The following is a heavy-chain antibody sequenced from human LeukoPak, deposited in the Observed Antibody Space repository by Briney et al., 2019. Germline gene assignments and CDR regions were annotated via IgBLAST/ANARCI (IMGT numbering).Heavy chain of an antibody. CDR1: GCTFSSYA. Sequence: ASVKVSCKASGCTFSSYAINWVRQPPGQGLEWMGGIIPIFGTANYAQKFQGRVTITTDESTSTAYMELSSLRSEDTSVYYYALHHGATTFGISLDYWGQGTLGTASS. D-gene: IGHD1-26*01. J-gene: IGHJ4*02. CDR3: ALHHGATTFGISLDY. CDR2: IIPIFGTA. V-gene: IGHV1-69*05.